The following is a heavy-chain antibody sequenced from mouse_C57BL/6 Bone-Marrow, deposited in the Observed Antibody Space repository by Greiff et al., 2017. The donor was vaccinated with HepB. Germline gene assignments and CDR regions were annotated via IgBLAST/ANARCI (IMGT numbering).Heavy chain of an antibody. CDR3: ARHGGYDGDWFAY. J-gene: IGHJ3*01. CDR1: GFTFSDYY. CDR2: ISNGGGST. V-gene: IGHV5-12*01. Sequence: EVKLVESGGGLVQPGGSLKLSCAASGFTFSDYYMYWVRQTPEKRLEWVAYISNGGGSTYYPDTVKGRFTISRDNAKNTLYLQMSRLKSEDTAMYYCARHGGYDGDWFAYWGQGTLVTVSA. D-gene: IGHD2-2*01.